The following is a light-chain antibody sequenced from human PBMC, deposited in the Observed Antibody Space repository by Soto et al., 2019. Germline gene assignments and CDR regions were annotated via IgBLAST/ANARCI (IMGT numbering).Light chain of an antibody. CDR2: DAS. J-gene: IGKJ3*01. V-gene: IGKV3-11*01. CDR3: QQRSNWPPWT. Sequence: EVVLTQSPATLSLSPGERATLSCRASQSVDPYLAWYQQKPGQPPRLLIYDASNRATGIPARFSGSGSGTDFTLTITTLEPEDFAVYYCQQRSNWPPWTFGPGTKV. CDR1: QSVDPY.